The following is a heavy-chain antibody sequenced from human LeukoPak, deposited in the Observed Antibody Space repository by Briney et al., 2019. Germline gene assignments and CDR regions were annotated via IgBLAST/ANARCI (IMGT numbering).Heavy chain of an antibody. Sequence: ASVKVSCKASGGTFSSYAISWVRQAPGQGLEWMGGIIPIFGTANYAQKFQGRVTITTDESTSTAYIELSSLRSEDTAVYYCASNSEIAVAGTWGFDYWGQGTLVTVSS. CDR1: GGTFSSYA. CDR2: IIPIFGTA. CDR3: ASNSEIAVAGTWGFDY. V-gene: IGHV1-69*05. J-gene: IGHJ4*02. D-gene: IGHD6-19*01.